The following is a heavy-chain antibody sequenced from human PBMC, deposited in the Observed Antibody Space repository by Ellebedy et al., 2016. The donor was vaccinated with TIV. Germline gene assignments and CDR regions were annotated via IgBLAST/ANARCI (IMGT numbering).Heavy chain of an antibody. CDR3: ARLEGSGYYEFDY. CDR2: IYPGDSDT. J-gene: IGHJ4*02. D-gene: IGHD3-22*01. V-gene: IGHV5-51*01. CDR1: GYSFTSYW. Sequence: GGSLRLXXKGSGYSFTSYWIGWVRQMPGKGLEWMGIIYPGDSDTRYSPSFQGQVTISADKSISTAYLQWSSLKASDTAMYYCARLEGSGYYEFDYWGQGTLVTVSS.